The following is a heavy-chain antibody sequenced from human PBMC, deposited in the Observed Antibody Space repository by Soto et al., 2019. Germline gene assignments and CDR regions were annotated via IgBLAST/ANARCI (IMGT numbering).Heavy chain of an antibody. V-gene: IGHV3-23*01. J-gene: IGHJ4*02. CDR1: GFTFSSYA. D-gene: IGHD5-18*01. Sequence: GGSLRLSCAASGFTFSSYAVSWVLQAPGKGLEWVSAISGSGGSTYYADSVKGRFTISRDNSKTTLYLQMNSLRAEDTAVYYCAKSRGCRYVGCDYWGQGALVTVSS. CDR2: ISGSGGST. CDR3: AKSRGCRYVGCDY.